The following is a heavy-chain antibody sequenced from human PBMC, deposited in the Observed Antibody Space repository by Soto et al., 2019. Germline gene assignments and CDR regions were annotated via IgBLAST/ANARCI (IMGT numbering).Heavy chain of an antibody. D-gene: IGHD4-17*01. CDR1: GGSISSGGYY. CDR3: ARDATVTRSSAFDI. V-gene: IGHV4-31*03. CDR2: IHYSGST. Sequence: QVQLQESGPGLEKPSQTLSLTCSVSGGSISSGGYYWSWIRQHPGKGLEWIGHIHYSGSTYYNPYLKRRVTISADSSKIQFSLKLRSVSAADTVVYYCARDATVTRSSAFDIWGQGTTVTVSP. J-gene: IGHJ3*02.